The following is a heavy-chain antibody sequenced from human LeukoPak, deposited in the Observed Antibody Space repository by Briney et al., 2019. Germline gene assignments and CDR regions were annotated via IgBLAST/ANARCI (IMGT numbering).Heavy chain of an antibody. V-gene: IGHV4-59*11. CDR2: IYYSGSN. J-gene: IGHJ6*03. CDR1: GGSISSHY. CDR3: ASGELYYYYMDV. D-gene: IGHD1-26*01. Sequence: SETLSLTCTVSGGSISSHYWSWIRQPPGKGLEWIGYIYYSGSNNYNPSLKSRVTISVDTSKNQFSLKLSSVTAADTAVYYCASGELYYYYMDVWGKGTTVTVSS.